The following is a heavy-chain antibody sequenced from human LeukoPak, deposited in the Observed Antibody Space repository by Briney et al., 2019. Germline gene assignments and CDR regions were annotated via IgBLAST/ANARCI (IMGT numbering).Heavy chain of an antibody. V-gene: IGHV3-74*01. Sequence: GGSLRLSCAASGFTFSSYWMHWVRQAPGKGLVWVSRIKSDGSTNYADSVKGRFTISGDNAKNTVSLQMNSLRAEDTGVYYCARAPSEIGGYYPEYFRHWGQGTLVTVSS. CDR1: GFTFSSYW. CDR3: ARAPSEIGGYYPEYFRH. CDR2: IKSDGST. J-gene: IGHJ1*01. D-gene: IGHD3-22*01.